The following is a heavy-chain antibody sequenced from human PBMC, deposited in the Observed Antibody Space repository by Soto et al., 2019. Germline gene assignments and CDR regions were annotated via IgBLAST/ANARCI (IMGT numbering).Heavy chain of an antibody. D-gene: IGHD1-26*01. CDR2: IYWDDDK. V-gene: IGHV2-5*02. CDR3: AHRHGATSGTFDY. CDR1: GFSLSATGVG. Sequence: QITLKESGPTLVKPTQTLTLTCTFSGFSLSATGVGVGWIRQPPEKALEWLALIYWDDDKLYSPSLKNRLTITKDTSKNQVVLTMTNMNPEYTATYSCAHRHGATSGTFDYWGQGALVTVSS. J-gene: IGHJ4*02.